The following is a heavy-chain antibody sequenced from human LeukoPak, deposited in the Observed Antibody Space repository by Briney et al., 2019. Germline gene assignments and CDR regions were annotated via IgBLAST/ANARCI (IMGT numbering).Heavy chain of an antibody. CDR2: IYYTGRT. Sequence: SETLSLTCSVSSGSVSSITHYWTWIRQPPGKGLEWIGYIYYTGRTNYNPSLKSRVTISVDTSKNQFSLKLSSVTAADTAVYYCPRVEMATIFLDSWGQGTLVSVSS. J-gene: IGHJ4*02. V-gene: IGHV4-61*01. CDR1: SGSVSSITHY. CDR3: PRVEMATIFLDS. D-gene: IGHD5-24*01.